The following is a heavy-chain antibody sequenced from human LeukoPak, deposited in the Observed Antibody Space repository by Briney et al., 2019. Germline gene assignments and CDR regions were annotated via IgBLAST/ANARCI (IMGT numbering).Heavy chain of an antibody. V-gene: IGHV3-23*01. CDR3: AKGRDYYGSGSYYPDY. CDR1: GFTFSSYV. CDR2: ISGSGGST. D-gene: IGHD3-10*01. J-gene: IGHJ4*02. Sequence: PGGSLRLSCAASGFTFSSYVMSWVRQAPGKGLEWVSAISGSGGSTYYADSVKGRFTISRDNSKNTLYLQMNSLRAEDTAVYYCAKGRDYYGSGSYYPDYWGQGTLVTVSS.